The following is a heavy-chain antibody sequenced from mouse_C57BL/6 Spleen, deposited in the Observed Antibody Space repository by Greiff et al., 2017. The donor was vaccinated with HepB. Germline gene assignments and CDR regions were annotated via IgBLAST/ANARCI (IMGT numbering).Heavy chain of an antibody. CDR3: ARSPYGNLAWFAY. CDR1: GYSITSDY. D-gene: IGHD2-1*01. Sequence: EVQRVESGPGLAKPSQTLSLTCSVTGYSITSDYWNWIRKFPGNKLEYMGYISYSGSTYYNPSLKSRISITRDTSKNQYYLQLNSVTTEDTATYYCARSPYGNLAWFAYWGQGTLVTVSA. J-gene: IGHJ3*01. CDR2: ISYSGST. V-gene: IGHV3-8*01.